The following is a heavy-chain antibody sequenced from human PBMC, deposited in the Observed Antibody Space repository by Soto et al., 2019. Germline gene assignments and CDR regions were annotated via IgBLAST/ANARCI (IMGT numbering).Heavy chain of an antibody. J-gene: IGHJ6*02. V-gene: IGHV4-39*01. Sequence: LSLTCTVSGGSISSSSYYWGWIRQPPGKGLEWIGSIYYSGSTYYNPSLKSRVTISVDTSKNQFSLKLSSVTAADTAVYYCARQYYDFWSEYYYYGMDVWGQGTTVTVSS. CDR1: GGSISSSSYY. CDR3: ARQYYDFWSEYYYYGMDV. CDR2: IYYSGST. D-gene: IGHD3-3*01.